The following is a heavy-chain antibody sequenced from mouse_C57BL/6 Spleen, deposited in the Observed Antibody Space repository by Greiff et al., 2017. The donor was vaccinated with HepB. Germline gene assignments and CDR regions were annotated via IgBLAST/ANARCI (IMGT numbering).Heavy chain of an antibody. D-gene: IGHD1-1*01. Sequence: VQLKQSGAELVRPGASVKLSCTASGFNIKDDYMHWVKQRPEQGLEWIGWIDPENGDTEYASKFQGKATITADTSSNTAYLQLSSLTSEDTAVYYCTTDPTTVVATDYWGQGTTLTVSS. CDR3: TTDPTTVVATDY. V-gene: IGHV14-4*01. CDR1: GFNIKDDY. J-gene: IGHJ2*01. CDR2: IDPENGDT.